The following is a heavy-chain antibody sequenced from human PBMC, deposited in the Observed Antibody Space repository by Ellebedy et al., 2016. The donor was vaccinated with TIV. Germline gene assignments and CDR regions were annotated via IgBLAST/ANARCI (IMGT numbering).Heavy chain of an antibody. CDR3: ARRLSGMDV. CDR1: GGSIRSSSYY. CDR2: IHYSGTN. V-gene: IGHV4-39*01. Sequence: MLSETLSLTCTVSGGSIRSSSYYWGWIRQPPGKGLEWLGSIHYSGTNYYNPSLKSRVTISVDTSKNQFSLKLSSVTAADTAVYYFARRLSGMDVWGQGTAVTVSS. J-gene: IGHJ6*02.